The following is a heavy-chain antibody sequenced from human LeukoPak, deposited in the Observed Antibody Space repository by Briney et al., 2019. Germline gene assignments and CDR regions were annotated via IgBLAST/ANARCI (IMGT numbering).Heavy chain of an antibody. CDR2: INPSGFST. V-gene: IGHV1-46*01. CDR1: GYPLTSYY. J-gene: IGHJ4*02. D-gene: IGHD3-10*01. Sequence: ASVKVSCKASGYPLTSYYMHWVRQAPGQGLERMGIINPSGFSTTYAQKFQGRVTMTSDTSTDTVYMELSSLRSEDTAVYYCARADGSGSYCHSYWGQGTLVTVSS. CDR3: ARADGSGSYCHSY.